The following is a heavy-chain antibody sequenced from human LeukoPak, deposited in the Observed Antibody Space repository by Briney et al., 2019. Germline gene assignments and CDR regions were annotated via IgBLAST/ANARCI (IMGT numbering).Heavy chain of an antibody. CDR1: GGSISSSSYY. CDR2: IYYSGST. CDR3: ARVEGWAFEY. Sequence: SETLSLTCTVSGGSISSSSYYWGWIRQPPGKGLEWIGSIYYSGSTYYNPSLKSRVTISVDTSKNQFSLKLSSVTAADTAVYYCARVEGWAFEYWGQGTLVTVSS. J-gene: IGHJ4*02. D-gene: IGHD5-24*01. V-gene: IGHV4-39*01.